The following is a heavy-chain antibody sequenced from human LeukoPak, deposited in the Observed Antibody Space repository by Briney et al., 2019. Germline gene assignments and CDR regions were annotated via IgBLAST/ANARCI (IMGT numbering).Heavy chain of an antibody. V-gene: IGHV3-74*01. CDR2: IDSDGSST. J-gene: IGHJ3*02. Sequence: GGSLRLSCAASGFTFSSYWMHWVRQAPGKGLVWVSRIDSDGSSTSYADSVKGRFTISRDNAKNTLYLQMNSLRAEDTAVYYCARERRRDGYTGAFDIWGQGTMVTVSS. D-gene: IGHD5-24*01. CDR1: GFTFSSYW. CDR3: ARERRRDGYTGAFDI.